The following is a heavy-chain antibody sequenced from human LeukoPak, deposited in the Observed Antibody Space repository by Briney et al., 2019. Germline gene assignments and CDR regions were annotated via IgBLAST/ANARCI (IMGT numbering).Heavy chain of an antibody. V-gene: IGHV3-23*01. Sequence: GGSLRLSCAASGFSFSSYAMSWVRQAPGKGLEWVSAISGSGGSTYYADSVKGRFTISRDNSKNTLYLQMNSLRAEDTAVYYCAKDQSSDLYYFDYWGQGTLVTVSS. J-gene: IGHJ4*02. CDR2: ISGSGGST. CDR3: AKDQSSDLYYFDY. CDR1: GFSFSSYA.